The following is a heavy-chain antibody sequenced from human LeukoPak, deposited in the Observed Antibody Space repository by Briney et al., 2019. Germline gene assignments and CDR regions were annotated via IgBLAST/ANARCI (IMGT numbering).Heavy chain of an antibody. CDR1: GNTFSSYE. D-gene: IGHD3-10*01. CDR3: ARGNYFGSGSFDN. Sequence: ASVKVSCKASGNTFSSYEINWVRQATGQGLEWLGWMNPNSGNTGYAQKFQGRVTMTRNTSISTAYMELSSLRSEDTAVYYCARGNYFGSGSFDNWGQRTLVTVSS. CDR2: MNPNSGNT. J-gene: IGHJ4*02. V-gene: IGHV1-8*01.